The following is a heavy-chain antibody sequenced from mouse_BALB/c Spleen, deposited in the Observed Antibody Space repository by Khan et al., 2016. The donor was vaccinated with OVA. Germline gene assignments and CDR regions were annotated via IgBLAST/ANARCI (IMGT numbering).Heavy chain of an antibody. J-gene: IGHJ3*01. CDR3: ACELRGFAY. Sequence: EVQLQESGPGLVKPSQTLSLTCSVSGDSITSGYWNWIRKFPGNKLDYMGYISYSGNTYYNPSLKSRISITRDTSKNQYYLQLNSVTTEDTATYXCACELRGFAYWGQGTLVTVSA. CDR2: ISYSGNT. V-gene: IGHV3-8*02. CDR1: GDSITSGY. D-gene: IGHD1-1*01.